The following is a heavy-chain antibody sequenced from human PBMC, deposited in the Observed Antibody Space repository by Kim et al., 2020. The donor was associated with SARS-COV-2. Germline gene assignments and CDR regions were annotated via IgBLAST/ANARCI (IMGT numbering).Heavy chain of an antibody. V-gene: IGHV5-51*01. CDR2: IYPGDSDT. CDR3: AGGYSYGYRGPVFDY. D-gene: IGHD5-18*01. J-gene: IGHJ4*02. CDR1: GYSFTSYW. Sequence: GESLKISCKGSGYSFTSYWIGWVRQMPGKGLEWMGIIYPGDSDTRYSPSFQGQVTISADKSISTAYLQWSSLKASDTAMYYCAGGYSYGYRGPVFDYWGQGTLVTVSS.